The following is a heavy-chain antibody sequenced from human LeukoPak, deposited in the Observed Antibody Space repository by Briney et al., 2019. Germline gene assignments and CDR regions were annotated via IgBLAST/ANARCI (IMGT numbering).Heavy chain of an antibody. Sequence: GGSLRLSCAASGFTFSSYSMNWVRQAPGKGLEWVSYISSSSTTIYYADSVKGRFTISRDNSKNTLYLQMNSLRAEDTAVYYCAKDRFYYGSGATFDYWGQGTLVTVSS. CDR3: AKDRFYYGSGATFDY. D-gene: IGHD3-10*01. J-gene: IGHJ4*02. CDR2: ISSSSTTI. V-gene: IGHV3-48*01. CDR1: GFTFSSYS.